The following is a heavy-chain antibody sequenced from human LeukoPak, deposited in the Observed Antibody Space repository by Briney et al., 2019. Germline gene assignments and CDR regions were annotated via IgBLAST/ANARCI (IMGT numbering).Heavy chain of an antibody. V-gene: IGHV1-46*01. J-gene: IGHJ4*02. D-gene: IGHD3-9*01. Sequence: ASVKVSCKASGYTFTSYYMHWVRQAPRQGLEWMGIINPSGGSTSYAQKFQGRVTMTRDTSTSTVYMELSSLRSEDTAVYYCARVADILTGYFPFFDYWGQGTLVTVSS. CDR1: GYTFTSYY. CDR3: ARVADILTGYFPFFDY. CDR2: INPSGGST.